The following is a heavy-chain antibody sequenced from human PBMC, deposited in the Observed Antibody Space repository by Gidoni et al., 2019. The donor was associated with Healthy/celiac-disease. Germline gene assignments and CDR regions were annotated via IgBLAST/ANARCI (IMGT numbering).Heavy chain of an antibody. V-gene: IGHV4-31*03. CDR1: GGSISSGGSY. CDR3: ARALPPFDSSGSPQGWFDY. Sequence: QVQLQESGPGLVKPSQTLSLTCTVSGGSISSGGSYWSWIRQHPGKGLGWIGYIYYSGSTYYNPSLKSRVTISVDTSKNQFSLKLSSVTAADTAVYYCARALPPFDSSGSPQGWFDYWGQGTLVTVSS. D-gene: IGHD3-22*01. J-gene: IGHJ4*02. CDR2: IYYSGST.